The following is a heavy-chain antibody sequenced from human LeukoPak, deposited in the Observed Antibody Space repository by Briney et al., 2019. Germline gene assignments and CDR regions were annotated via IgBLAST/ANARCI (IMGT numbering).Heavy chain of an antibody. D-gene: IGHD1-26*01. CDR2: IYPSDSDT. J-gene: IGHJ4*02. CDR3: ARLYGSYLDY. Sequence: GASLKISCKASGYSFTNYWIGWVRQMSGKGLEWVGIIYPSDSDTTYSPSFQGQVTISADKSISTAYLQWSSLKASDTAMYYCARLYGSYLDYWGQGTLVTASS. V-gene: IGHV5-51*01. CDR1: GYSFTNYW.